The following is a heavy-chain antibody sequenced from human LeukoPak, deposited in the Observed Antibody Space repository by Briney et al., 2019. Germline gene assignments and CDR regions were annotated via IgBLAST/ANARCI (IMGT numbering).Heavy chain of an antibody. D-gene: IGHD6-19*01. V-gene: IGHV3-43*02. CDR1: RFTFDDYG. CDR3: AKDAYSSGWYYFDS. Sequence: QPGGSLLLSGASARFTFDDYGMHWGRQVPGKGVEGVGLISGDGSSTYYADSEKGLFTISRDNSKNSLYLQINSLRTEATALYYSAKDAYSSGWYYFDSWGQGTLVTVSS. CDR2: ISGDGSST. J-gene: IGHJ4*02.